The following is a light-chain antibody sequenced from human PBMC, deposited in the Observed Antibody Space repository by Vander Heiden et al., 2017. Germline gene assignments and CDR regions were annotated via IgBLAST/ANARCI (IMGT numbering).Light chain of an antibody. CDR3: QRYNTSAYT. J-gene: IGKJ2*01. Sequence: DSQITQPPSPLPASVEDRVTISRRANRSISSWLAWYQQRPGKAPKVFIVKTSTLEGGVPWRFGGSGSGAEFAISISSLHPDDSTTYYYQRYNTSAYTFGQGTKLEIK. CDR2: KTS. V-gene: IGKV1-5*03. CDR1: RSISSW.